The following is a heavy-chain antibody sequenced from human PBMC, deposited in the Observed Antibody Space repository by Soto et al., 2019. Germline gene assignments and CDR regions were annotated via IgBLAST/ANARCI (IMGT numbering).Heavy chain of an antibody. J-gene: IGHJ1*01. CDR1: VFAFSGYT. V-gene: IGHV3-21*01. CDR3: ATDGAFCSVGNCNSVYFQH. Sequence: EVQLVESGGGLVKPGGSLRLSCEASVFAFSGYTKNWVRQAPGKGLEWVASISASSSYYAESVRGRFTISTDNAKDSLYLHMKSLRVEDTAVYYCATDGAFCSVGNCNSVYFQHWGQGTLVSVSS. CDR2: ISASSS. D-gene: IGHD2-15*01.